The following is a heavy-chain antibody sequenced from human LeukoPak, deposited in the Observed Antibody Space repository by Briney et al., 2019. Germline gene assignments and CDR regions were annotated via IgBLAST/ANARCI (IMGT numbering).Heavy chain of an antibody. Sequence: ASVKVSCTASGYTFIDYYMHWVRQAPGQGLEWLGWIKPNGGGTNYAQKFQGRITMTRDTSISTAYMELSRLRSDDSAVYYCARRTNYYYYGMDVWGQGTTVTVSS. CDR2: IKPNGGGT. CDR3: ARRTNYYYYGMDV. V-gene: IGHV1-2*02. J-gene: IGHJ6*02. CDR1: GYTFIDYY.